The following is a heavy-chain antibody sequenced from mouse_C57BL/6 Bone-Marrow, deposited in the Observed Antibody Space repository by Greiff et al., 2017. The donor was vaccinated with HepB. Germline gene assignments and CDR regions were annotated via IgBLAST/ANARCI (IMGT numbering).Heavy chain of an antibody. Sequence: VQLQQPGAELVKPGASVKLSCKASGYTFTSYLMHWVKQRPGQGLEWIGMIHPNSGSTNYNEKFKSKATLTVDKSSSTAYMQLSSLTSEDSAVYYCAAPTVVDAMDYWGQGTSVTVSS. CDR2: IHPNSGST. V-gene: IGHV1-64*01. J-gene: IGHJ4*01. CDR3: AAPTVVDAMDY. CDR1: GYTFTSYL. D-gene: IGHD1-1*01.